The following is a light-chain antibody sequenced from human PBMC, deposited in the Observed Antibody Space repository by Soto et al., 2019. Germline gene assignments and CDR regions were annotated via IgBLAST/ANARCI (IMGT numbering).Light chain of an antibody. Sequence: EIVLTQSPGTLSLSPGERATLSCRASQPVSSNYLAWYQQKPGQAPRLLIFGASNRATGIPDRFSGSGSGTDFTLTISRLEPVDSAVYYCQQFGSSPLYTFGQGTKLEI. V-gene: IGKV3-20*01. CDR1: QPVSSNY. J-gene: IGKJ2*01. CDR3: QQFGSSPLYT. CDR2: GAS.